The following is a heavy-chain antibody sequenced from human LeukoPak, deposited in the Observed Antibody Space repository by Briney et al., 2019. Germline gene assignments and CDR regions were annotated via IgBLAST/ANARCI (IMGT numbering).Heavy chain of an antibody. J-gene: IGHJ3*02. D-gene: IGHD6-13*01. CDR1: GFTFSSYW. Sequence: GSLRLSCAASGFTFSSYWMSWVRQPPGKGLEWIGEIYHSGSTNYNPSLKSRVTISVDKSKNQFSLKLSSVTAADTAVYYCARGRKEKQQLVLGFDIWGQGTMVTVSS. CDR2: IYHSGST. CDR3: ARGRKEKQQLVLGFDI. V-gene: IGHV4-4*02.